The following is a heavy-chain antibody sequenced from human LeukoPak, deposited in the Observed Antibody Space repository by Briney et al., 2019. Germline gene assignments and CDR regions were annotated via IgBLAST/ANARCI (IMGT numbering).Heavy chain of an antibody. V-gene: IGHV4-59*08. Sequence: TSETLSLTCIVSGDSMTTYYWNWIRQPPGRGLEWIGYIHYNGKIDFNPSLKSRVTISLITSKNEFSLQLKSVTAADTAVYYCTTIHDRDSSGWYRFDYWGQGALVTVSS. J-gene: IGHJ4*02. CDR3: TTIHDRDSSGWYRFDY. CDR1: GDSMTTYY. CDR2: IHYNGKI. D-gene: IGHD6-19*01.